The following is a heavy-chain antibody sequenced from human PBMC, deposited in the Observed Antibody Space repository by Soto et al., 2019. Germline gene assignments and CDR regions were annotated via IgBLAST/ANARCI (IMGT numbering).Heavy chain of an antibody. D-gene: IGHD2-8*01. Sequence: QVHIVQSGAEVKEPGASVNISCKTSGYTFVSYAIYWVRQAPGQGLEWMGWINPSNGNTRYSQKFQGRVSITRDTSASTAYMELSSLKSADTAVYYCARRVSAFDMWGQGTKVTVSS. CDR1: GYTFVSYA. V-gene: IGHV1-3*01. CDR3: ARRVSAFDM. J-gene: IGHJ3*02. CDR2: INPSNGNT.